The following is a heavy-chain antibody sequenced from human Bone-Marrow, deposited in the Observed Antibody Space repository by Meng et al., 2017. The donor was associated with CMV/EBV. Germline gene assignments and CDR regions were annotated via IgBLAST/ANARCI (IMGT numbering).Heavy chain of an antibody. J-gene: IGHJ6*01. CDR1: GFTFSSYG. Sequence: GGSLRLSCAASGFTFSSYGMHWVRQAPGKGLEWVAFIRYDGSNKYYADSVKDRFTISRDNSKNTLYLQMNSLRAEDTAVYYCAKGSTVILYYYYYGMDVWGQGTTVTVSS. CDR2: IRYDGSNK. V-gene: IGHV3-30*02. D-gene: IGHD4-11*01. CDR3: AKGSTVILYYYYYGMDV.